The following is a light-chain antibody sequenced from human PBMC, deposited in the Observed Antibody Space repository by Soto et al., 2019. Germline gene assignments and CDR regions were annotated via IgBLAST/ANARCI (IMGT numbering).Light chain of an antibody. CDR1: QGISNY. CDR2: AAY. CDR3: QQYNNWPPWT. V-gene: IGKV1-27*01. J-gene: IGKJ1*01. Sequence: DIQMTQSPSSLSASVGDRVTITCRASQGISNYLAWYQQKPGKVPKLLIYAAYTLQSGVPSRFSGSGSGTDFTLTISRLQPEDLAVYYCQQYNNWPPWTFGQGTKVDIK.